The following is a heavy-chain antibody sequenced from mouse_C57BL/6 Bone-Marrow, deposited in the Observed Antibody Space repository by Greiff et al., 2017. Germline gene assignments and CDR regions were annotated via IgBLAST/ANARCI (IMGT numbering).Heavy chain of an antibody. V-gene: IGHV1-47*01. D-gene: IGHD5-1*01. Sequence: QVQLQESGAELVKPGASVKMSCKASGYTFTTYLIEWMKQNPGKSLEWIGNFHPYNDDTNYNEKFKGKATLTAEKSSNTVYLQLSRLTSDDFAVIYCARRSTFFYNFDTGGKGTT. CDR2: FHPYNDDT. CDR3: ARRSTFFYNFDT. J-gene: IGHJ2*01. CDR1: GYTFTTYL.